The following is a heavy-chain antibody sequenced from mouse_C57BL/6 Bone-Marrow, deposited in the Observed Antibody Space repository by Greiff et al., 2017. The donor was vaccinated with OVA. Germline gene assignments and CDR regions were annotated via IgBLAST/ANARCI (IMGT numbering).Heavy chain of an antibody. J-gene: IGHJ4*01. CDR3: ARDPYSLYTMDY. V-gene: IGHV5-4*01. Sequence: EVQLVESGGGLVKPGGSLKLSCAASGFTFSSYAMSWVRQTPEQRLEWVATISDGGSYTYYPYTVKGRFTISRDNAKNNLYLQMSHLKSEDTAMYYCARDPYSLYTMDYWGQGTSVTVSS. CDR2: ISDGGSYT. D-gene: IGHD2-12*01. CDR1: GFTFSSYA.